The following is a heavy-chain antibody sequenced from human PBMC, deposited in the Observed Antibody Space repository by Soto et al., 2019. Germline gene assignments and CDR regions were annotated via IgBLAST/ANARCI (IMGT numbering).Heavy chain of an antibody. Sequence: QVQLVQSGAEVKKPGASVKVSCKASGYTFTSYGISWVRQAPGQGLEWMGWISAYNGNTNYAQKLQGRVTMTTDTSASTAYMELRSLRSDDTAVYYCAIDLKNDFWSGYLNYYYYYGMDVWGQGTTVTVSS. D-gene: IGHD3-3*01. CDR3: AIDLKNDFWSGYLNYYYYYGMDV. V-gene: IGHV1-18*01. CDR1: GYTFTSYG. CDR2: ISAYNGNT. J-gene: IGHJ6*02.